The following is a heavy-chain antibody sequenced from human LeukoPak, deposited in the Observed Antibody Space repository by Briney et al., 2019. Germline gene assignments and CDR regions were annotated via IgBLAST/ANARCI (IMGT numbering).Heavy chain of an antibody. CDR2: ISSSSSYI. CDR3: ARDLFVYYYDSSGYGGYYGMDV. CDR1: GFTFSSYA. Sequence: GGSLRLSCAASGFTFSSYAMSWVRQAPGKGLEWVSSISSSSSYIYYADSVKGRFTISRDNAKNSLYLQMNSLRAEDTAVYYCARDLFVYYYDSSGYGGYYGMDVWGQGTTVTVSS. D-gene: IGHD3-22*01. V-gene: IGHV3-21*01. J-gene: IGHJ6*02.